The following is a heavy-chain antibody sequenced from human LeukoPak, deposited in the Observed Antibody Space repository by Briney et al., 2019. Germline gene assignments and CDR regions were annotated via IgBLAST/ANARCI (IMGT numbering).Heavy chain of an antibody. CDR3: ASGYGSGWFDR. CDR1: GGCINRGY. J-gene: IGHJ5*02. CDR2: IFYSGST. V-gene: IGHV4-30-4*08. Sequence: SQTLSLTCTVSGGCINRGYWSWVRQHPGKGLEWIGHIFYSGSTFYNPSLKSRVTIAVHTSRDQFSLQLTSVTAADTAVYYCASGYGSGWFDRWGQGTLVSVSS. D-gene: IGHD6-13*01.